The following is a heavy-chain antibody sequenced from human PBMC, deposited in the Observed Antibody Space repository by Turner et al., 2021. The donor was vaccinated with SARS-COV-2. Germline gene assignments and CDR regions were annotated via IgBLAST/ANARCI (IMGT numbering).Heavy chain of an antibody. J-gene: IGHJ6*02. V-gene: IGHV4-39*01. CDR1: GGSISSSSYY. Sequence: QLQLQESGPGLVKPSETLSLTCTVSGGSISSSSYYWGWIRQPPGKGLEWIGRIYYSGSTYYNPSLKSRVTISVDTSKNQFSLKLSSVTAADTAVYYCASPSVDFWSGSYYGMDVWGQGTTVTVSS. CDR3: ASPSVDFWSGSYYGMDV. D-gene: IGHD3-3*01. CDR2: IYYSGST.